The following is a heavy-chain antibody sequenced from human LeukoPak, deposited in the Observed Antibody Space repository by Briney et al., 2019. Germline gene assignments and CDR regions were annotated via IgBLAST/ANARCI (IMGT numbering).Heavy chain of an antibody. D-gene: IGHD6-19*01. J-gene: IGHJ4*02. Sequence: PGGSLRLSCAVSGFTLSNYWMTWVRQAPGKGLEWVANIKHDGSGPSYLDSVRGRFTISRDNARNSLSLQMTSLRAEDTAVYYCARAREITVSGTDYFDYWGQGTLVTVSS. V-gene: IGHV3-7*01. CDR3: ARAREITVSGTDYFDY. CDR1: GFTLSNYW. CDR2: IKHDGSGP.